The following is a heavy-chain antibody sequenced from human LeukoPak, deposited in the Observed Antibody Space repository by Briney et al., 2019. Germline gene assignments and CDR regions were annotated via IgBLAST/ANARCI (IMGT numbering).Heavy chain of an antibody. J-gene: IGHJ4*02. CDR2: IKQDGSEI. Sequence: GGSLRLSCAASGFTFSNYWMGWVRHAPGKGLEWVANIKQDGSEIYYVDSVKGRFTISRDNAKNTLHLQMNSLRAEDTAVYYCARGAVTYYFDYWGQGTLVTVSS. V-gene: IGHV3-7*01. CDR3: ARGAVTYYFDY. CDR1: GFTFSNYW. D-gene: IGHD4-11*01.